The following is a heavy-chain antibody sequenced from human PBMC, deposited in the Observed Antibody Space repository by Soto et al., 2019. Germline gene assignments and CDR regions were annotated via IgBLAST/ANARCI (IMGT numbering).Heavy chain of an antibody. D-gene: IGHD2-15*01. CDR2: ISGSGVST. V-gene: IGHV3-23*01. Sequence: PGGSLRLSCAASGFTFSSYAMNWVRQAPGKGLEWVSTISGSGVSTYYADSVKDRFTTSRDNAKNSLYLQMNSLRAEDTAVYYCARSVEVGSGLVGYWGQGTLVTVSS. CDR3: ARSVEVGSGLVGY. J-gene: IGHJ4*02. CDR1: GFTFSSYA.